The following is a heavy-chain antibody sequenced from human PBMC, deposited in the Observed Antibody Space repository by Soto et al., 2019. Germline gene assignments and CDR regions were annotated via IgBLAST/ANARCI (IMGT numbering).Heavy chain of an antibody. CDR1: GGSISSYY. V-gene: IGHV4-59*01. J-gene: IGHJ5*02. Sequence: PSETLSLTCTVSGGSISSYYWSWIRQPPGKGLEWIGYIYYSGSTNYNPSHKSRVTISVDTSKNQFSLKLSSVTAADTAVYYCARDRTYYYGSGSYDWFDPWGQGTLVTVSS. CDR3: ARDRTYYYGSGSYDWFDP. D-gene: IGHD3-10*01. CDR2: IYYSGST.